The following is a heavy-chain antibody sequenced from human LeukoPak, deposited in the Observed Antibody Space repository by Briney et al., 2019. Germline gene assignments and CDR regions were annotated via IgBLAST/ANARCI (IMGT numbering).Heavy chain of an antibody. Sequence: PSETLSLTCTVFGDSISSGDYYWSWIRQPAGKGLEWIGRISSSGSTNYNPSLKSRVTISVDTSKNQFSLKLSSVTAADTAVYFCARGSTRYDYWGQGTLVTVSS. CDR2: ISSSGST. CDR3: ARGSTRYDY. CDR1: GDSISSGDYY. J-gene: IGHJ4*02. V-gene: IGHV4-61*02. D-gene: IGHD2-2*01.